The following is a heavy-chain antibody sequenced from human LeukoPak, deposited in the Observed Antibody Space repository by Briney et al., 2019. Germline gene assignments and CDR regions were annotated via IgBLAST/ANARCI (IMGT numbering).Heavy chain of an antibody. D-gene: IGHD3-22*01. Sequence: ASVKVSCKASGYTFTSYGISWVRQAPGQGLEWMGWINAGNGNTKYSQKFQGRVTITRDTSASTAYMELSSLRSEDTAVYYCARGIIYYYDSSGYYLVPNDDAFDIWGQGTMVTVSS. CDR1: GYTFTSYG. V-gene: IGHV1-3*01. J-gene: IGHJ3*02. CDR2: INAGNGNT. CDR3: ARGIIYYYDSSGYYLVPNDDAFDI.